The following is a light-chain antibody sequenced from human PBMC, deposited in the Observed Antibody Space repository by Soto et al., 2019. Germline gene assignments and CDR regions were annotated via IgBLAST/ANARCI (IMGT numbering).Light chain of an antibody. CDR1: QGISSY. Sequence: DIQLTQSPSFLSASVGDRVTITCRASQGISSYLAWYQQKPGKAPKLLIYTASTLQSGVPSRFSGSRSGTEFTLTISSLQPEEFATYYCQQLNSYPCTFGPGTKVDIK. J-gene: IGKJ3*01. V-gene: IGKV1-9*01. CDR2: TAS. CDR3: QQLNSYPCT.